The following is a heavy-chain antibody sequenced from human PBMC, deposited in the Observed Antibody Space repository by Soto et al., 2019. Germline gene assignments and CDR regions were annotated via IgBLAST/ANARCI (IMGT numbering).Heavy chain of an antibody. J-gene: IGHJ6*02. D-gene: IGHD5-12*01. Sequence: GASVKVSCKASGYTFTSYGISWVRQAPGQGLEWMGWISAYNGNTNYAQKLQGRVTMTTDTSTSTAYMELRSLRSDDTAVYYCAREIGYSGYDSYYYYGMDVWGQGTTVTVSS. V-gene: IGHV1-18*01. CDR3: AREIGYSGYDSYYYYGMDV. CDR1: GYTFTSYG. CDR2: ISAYNGNT.